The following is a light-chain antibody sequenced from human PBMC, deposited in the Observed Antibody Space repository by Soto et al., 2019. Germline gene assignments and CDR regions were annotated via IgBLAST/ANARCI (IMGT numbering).Light chain of an antibody. Sequence: DIQMTQSPSTLSASVGDRVTLTCRASQSINNWLAWYQQKPGKAPKLLIYKASSLESGVPSRFSGSGSGTEFTLTISSLQPDDFATYYGQEYNSYWTFGQGTKVEIK. J-gene: IGKJ1*01. V-gene: IGKV1-5*03. CDR3: QEYNSYWT. CDR2: KAS. CDR1: QSINNW.